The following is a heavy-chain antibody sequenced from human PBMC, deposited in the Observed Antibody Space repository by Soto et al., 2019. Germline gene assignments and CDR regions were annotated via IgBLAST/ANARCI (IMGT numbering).Heavy chain of an antibody. CDR3: TRVHIGGPADLDY. D-gene: IGHD1-26*01. J-gene: IGHJ4*02. Sequence: ASVKVSCKASGYTFTGYYIHWGRQAPGQGLEWMGWINPNSGGTNYAQKFQGWVTMTRDTSISTAYMELSRLRSDDTAVYYCTRVHIGGPADLDYWGQGTLVTVSS. CDR1: GYTFTGYY. CDR2: INPNSGGT. V-gene: IGHV1-2*04.